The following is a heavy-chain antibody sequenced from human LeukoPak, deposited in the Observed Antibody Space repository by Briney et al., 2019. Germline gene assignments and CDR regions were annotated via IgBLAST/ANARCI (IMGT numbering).Heavy chain of an antibody. CDR2: ISGSGDRT. D-gene: IGHD6-19*01. CDR1: GFTFSSYG. J-gene: IGHJ3*02. V-gene: IGHV3-23*01. Sequence: GGSLRLSCAASGFTFSSYGMSWVRQAPGKGLEWVSAISGSGDRTYYADSVKGRFTISRDNAKNSLYLQMNSLRAEDTAVYYCARDADLAVAADAFDIWGQGTMVTVSS. CDR3: ARDADLAVAADAFDI.